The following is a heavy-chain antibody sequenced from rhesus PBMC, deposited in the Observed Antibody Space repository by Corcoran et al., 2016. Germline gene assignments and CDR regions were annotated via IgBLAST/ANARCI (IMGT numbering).Heavy chain of an antibody. V-gene: IGHV2S2*01. J-gene: IGHJ4*01. D-gene: IGHD6S26*01. CDR3: ARVIYSSGWSFDY. Sequence: QVTLKESGPALVKPTQTLTLTCTFSGFSLRTSGMRVSWILQPPGNALEWLARIDWDDDKYYSTSLKSRLTISKDTSKNQVVLTMTNMDPVDTATYFCARVIYSSGWSFDYWGQGVLVTVSS. CDR1: GFSLRTSGMR. CDR2: IDWDDDK.